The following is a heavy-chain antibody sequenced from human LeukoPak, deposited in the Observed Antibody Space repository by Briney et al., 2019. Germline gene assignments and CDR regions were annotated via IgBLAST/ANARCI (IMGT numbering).Heavy chain of an antibody. CDR1: GYTFTSYD. J-gene: IGHJ4*02. V-gene: IGHV1-8*01. CDR3: ARAGYSSSWYAY. CDR2: MNPNSGNT. D-gene: IGHD6-13*01. Sequence: ASVKVSCKASGYTFTSYDINWVRQATGQGLEWMGWMNPNSGNTGYAQKFQGRVTMTRNTSISTAYMELSSLRSDDTAVYYCARAGYSSSWYAYWGQGTLVTVSS.